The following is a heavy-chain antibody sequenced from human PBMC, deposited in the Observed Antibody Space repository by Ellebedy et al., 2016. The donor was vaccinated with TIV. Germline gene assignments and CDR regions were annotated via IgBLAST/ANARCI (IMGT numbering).Heavy chain of an antibody. CDR1: GFTFSSYW. Sequence: GESLKISCAASGFTFSSYWMSWVRQAPGKGLEWVANIKQDGSRKEYVDSVKGRFTISRDNAKNSLYLRMNSLRAEDTAVYYCAREGAGGFDYWGQGTLVTVSS. CDR3: AREGAGGFDY. CDR2: IKQDGSRK. J-gene: IGHJ4*02. D-gene: IGHD3-10*01. V-gene: IGHV3-7*03.